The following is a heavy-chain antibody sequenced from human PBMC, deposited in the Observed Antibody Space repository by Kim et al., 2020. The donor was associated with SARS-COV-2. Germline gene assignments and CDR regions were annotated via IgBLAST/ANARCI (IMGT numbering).Heavy chain of an antibody. Sequence: SETLSLTCTVSGGSISSGGYYWSWIRQHPGKGLEWIGYIYYSGSTYYNPSLKSRVTISVDTSKNQFSLKLSSVTAADTAVYYCARDRHGSGSYYWNWFDPWGQGTLVTVSS. D-gene: IGHD3-10*01. CDR1: GGSISSGGYY. J-gene: IGHJ5*02. CDR2: IYYSGST. CDR3: ARDRHGSGSYYWNWFDP. V-gene: IGHV4-31*03.